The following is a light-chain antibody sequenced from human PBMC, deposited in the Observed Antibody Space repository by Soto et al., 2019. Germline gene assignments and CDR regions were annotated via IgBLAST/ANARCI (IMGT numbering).Light chain of an antibody. Sequence: DIQMTQSPSSLSASVGDRLTITCQASQDINNFLNGYQQKPGKAPKLLTYVASNLETGVPSRFSGSGSGTDFTFTISSLQPEDVATYYCQQYDNLPITFGQGTRLEI. J-gene: IGKJ5*01. CDR3: QQYDNLPIT. CDR1: QDINNF. V-gene: IGKV1-33*01. CDR2: VAS.